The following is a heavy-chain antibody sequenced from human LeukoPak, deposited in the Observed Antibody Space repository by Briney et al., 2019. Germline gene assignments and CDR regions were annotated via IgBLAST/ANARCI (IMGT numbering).Heavy chain of an antibody. V-gene: IGHV3-23*01. CDR1: GFTFSSYA. D-gene: IGHD4-17*01. CDR3: ARIGWDDYGDYGDY. Sequence: GGSLRLSCAASGFTFSSYAMSWVRQAPGKGLEWVSAISGSGGSTYYADSVKGRFTISRDNSKNTLYLQMNSLRAEDTAVYYCARIGWDDYGDYGDYWGQGTLVTVSS. J-gene: IGHJ4*02. CDR2: ISGSGGST.